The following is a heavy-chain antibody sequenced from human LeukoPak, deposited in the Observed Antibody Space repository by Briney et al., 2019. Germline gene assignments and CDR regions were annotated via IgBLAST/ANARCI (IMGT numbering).Heavy chain of an antibody. CDR2: INPKSGGT. Sequence: GASVKVSCKASGYTFSGYYMHWVRQAPGQGLEWMGWINPKSGGTNEAQKFHDRVTMTRDTSIRTAYMEVSRLRSDDTAVYYCASAYGQLERQSFDYWGQGTLVTVSS. D-gene: IGHD1-1*01. J-gene: IGHJ4*02. CDR3: ASAYGQLERQSFDY. V-gene: IGHV1-2*02. CDR1: GYTFSGYY.